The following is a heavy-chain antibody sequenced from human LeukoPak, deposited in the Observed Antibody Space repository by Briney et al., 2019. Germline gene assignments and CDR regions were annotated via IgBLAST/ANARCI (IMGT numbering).Heavy chain of an antibody. D-gene: IGHD3-22*01. J-gene: IGHJ3*01. CDR3: ARLVESAYYDSTAT. Sequence: IPSETLSLTCTVSGGSISSYYWSWIRQPPGKGLEWIGYIYYSGSTNYNPSLKSRVTISVDTSKNQFSLKLSSVTAADTAVYYCARLVESAYYDSTATWGQGTMVTVSS. CDR2: IYYSGST. V-gene: IGHV4-59*08. CDR1: GGSISSYY.